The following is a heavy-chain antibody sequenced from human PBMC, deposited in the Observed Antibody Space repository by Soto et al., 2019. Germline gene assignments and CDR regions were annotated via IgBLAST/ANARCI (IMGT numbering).Heavy chain of an antibody. D-gene: IGHD3-10*01. CDR1: GFTFSSYA. Sequence: GGSLRLSCAASGFTFSSYAMHWVRQAPGKGLEWVAVISYDGSNKYYADSVKGRFTISRDNSKNTLYLQMNSLRAEDTAVYYCARVGDMVRPFYGMDVWGQGTTVTVSS. J-gene: IGHJ6*02. CDR2: ISYDGSNK. V-gene: IGHV3-30-3*01. CDR3: ARVGDMVRPFYGMDV.